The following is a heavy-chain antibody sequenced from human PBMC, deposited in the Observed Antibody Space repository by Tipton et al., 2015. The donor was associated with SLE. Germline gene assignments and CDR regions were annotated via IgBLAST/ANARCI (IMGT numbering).Heavy chain of an antibody. CDR2: MYHSGST. CDR1: GYSISSGYY. V-gene: IGHV4-38-2*01. CDR3: ARVSIMATIEY. J-gene: IGHJ4*02. Sequence: TLSLTCAVSGYSISSGYYWGWFRQPPGKGLEWIWSMYHSGSTYYNPSLKSRVTISVDTSKNQFSLKLSSVTAADTAVYYCARVSIMATIEYWGQGTLVTVSS. D-gene: IGHD5-12*01.